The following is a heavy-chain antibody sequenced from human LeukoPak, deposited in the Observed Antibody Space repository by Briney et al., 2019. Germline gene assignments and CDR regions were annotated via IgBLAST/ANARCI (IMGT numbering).Heavy chain of an antibody. CDR2: IIPIFGTA. CDR3: ARAPGYCSGGSCYSSWFGP. CDR1: GGTFSSYA. J-gene: IGHJ5*02. D-gene: IGHD2-15*01. V-gene: IGHV1-69*05. Sequence: SVKVSCKASGGTFSSYAISWVRQAPGQGLEWMGGIIPIFGTANYAQKFQGRVTITTDESTSTAYMELSSLRSEDTAVYYCARAPGYCSGGSCYSSWFGPWGQGTLVTVSS.